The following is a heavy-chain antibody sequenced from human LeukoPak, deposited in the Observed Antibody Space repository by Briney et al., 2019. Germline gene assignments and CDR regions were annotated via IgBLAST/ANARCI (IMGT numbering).Heavy chain of an antibody. V-gene: IGHV4-59*01. Sequence: PSETLSLTCTVSGGFISSYYWSWIRQPPGKGLEWVGNIYYSGTTNYNPSLVSRVTISVDTSKNQFPLKLTSVTAADTAVYYCATGETGSTLGGYWGQGTLVTVSS. CDR2: IYYSGTT. CDR1: GGFISSYY. D-gene: IGHD1-1*01. J-gene: IGHJ4*02. CDR3: ATGETGSTLGGY.